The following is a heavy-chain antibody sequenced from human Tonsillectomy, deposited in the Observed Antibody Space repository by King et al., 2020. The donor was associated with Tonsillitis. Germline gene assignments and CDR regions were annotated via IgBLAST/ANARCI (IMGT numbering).Heavy chain of an antibody. CDR3: ARAGDVITVYNALDYFDY. CDR1: GYTFSSYA. Sequence: QLVQSGAEVKEPGASVKVSCKASGYTFSSYAMHWVRQAPGQRLEWMGWINADTGNTKYSQKFQGRVTITRDTSANTAYMELSSLTSEDTAVYYCARAGDVITVYNALDYFDYWGQGTLVTVSS. D-gene: IGHD3-9*01. J-gene: IGHJ4*02. V-gene: IGHV1-3*01. CDR2: INADTGNT.